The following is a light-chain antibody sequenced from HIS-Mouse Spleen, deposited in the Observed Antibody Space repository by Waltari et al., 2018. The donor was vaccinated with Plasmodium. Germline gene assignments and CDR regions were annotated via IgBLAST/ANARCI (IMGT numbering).Light chain of an antibody. CDR1: KVGVKY. Sequence: SYELTQPPSVSVSPGQTASITCPGDKVGVKYACWYQQKPGQSPVLVIYQDSKRPSGIPERFSGSNSGNTATLTISGTQAMDEADYYCQAWDSSTVVFGGGTKLTVL. V-gene: IGLV3-1*01. CDR2: QDS. CDR3: QAWDSSTVV. J-gene: IGLJ2*01.